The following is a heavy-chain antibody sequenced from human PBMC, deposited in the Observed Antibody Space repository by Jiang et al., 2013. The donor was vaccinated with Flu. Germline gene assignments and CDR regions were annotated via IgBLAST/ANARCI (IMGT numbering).Heavy chain of an antibody. CDR2: VNPKSGVT. J-gene: IGHJ4*02. CDR3: ARELLGAGEFGGYDPFDY. D-gene: IGHD5-12*01. Sequence: SGAEVKKPGASVKVSCKASGYTFTAFYIHWVRQAPGEGLEWMGRVNPKSGVTDFAEKFQVRVAMTRDTSFSTAYMELSSLTSDDTALYYCARELLGAGEFGGYDPFDYWGRGNPWSPSPQ. V-gene: IGHV1-2*06. CDR1: GYTFTAFY.